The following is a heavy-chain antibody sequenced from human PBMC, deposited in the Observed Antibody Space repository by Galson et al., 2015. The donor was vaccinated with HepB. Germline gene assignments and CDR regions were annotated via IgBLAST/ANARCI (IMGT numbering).Heavy chain of an antibody. Sequence: SLRLSCAASGFTFSSYAMHWVRQAAGKGLEWVAVISYDGSIKYYADSVKGRFTISRDNSKNTLYLQMNSLRAEDTAVYYCARDRYYYDSSGFFYYYYYGMDVWGQGTTVTVSS. CDR1: GFTFSSYA. V-gene: IGHV3-30*04. CDR3: ARDRYYYDSSGFFYYYYYGMDV. J-gene: IGHJ6*02. CDR2: ISYDGSIK. D-gene: IGHD3-22*01.